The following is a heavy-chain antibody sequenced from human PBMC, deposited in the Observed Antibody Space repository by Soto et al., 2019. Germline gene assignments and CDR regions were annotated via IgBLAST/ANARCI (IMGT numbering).Heavy chain of an antibody. J-gene: IGHJ5*02. CDR3: ARASYNFWGDSLGPNWFDP. CDR1: GGSISSGGYH. CDR2: IYYSGST. Sequence: SETLSLTCTVSGGSISSGGYHWSWIRQHPGKGLEWIGYIYYSGSTYYNPSLKSRVIISVDTSKNQFSLKLNSVTAADTAVYYCARASYNFWGDSLGPNWFDPWGQGALGTVSS. D-gene: IGHD3-3*01. V-gene: IGHV4-31*03.